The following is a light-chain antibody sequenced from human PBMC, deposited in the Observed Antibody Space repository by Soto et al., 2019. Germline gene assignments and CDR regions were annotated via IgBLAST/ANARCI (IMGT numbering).Light chain of an antibody. CDR1: QGIRND. CDR2: AAS. J-gene: IGKJ1*01. CDR3: LQDYNYPWT. Sequence: AIQMTQSPSSLSASVGDRVTITCRASQGIRNDLGWYQQKPGKAPKLLIYAASSLQSGVPSRFSGSGSGTDFTLTIRSMQTEHFANYYCLQDYNYPWTFGQGTKVDIK. V-gene: IGKV1-6*01.